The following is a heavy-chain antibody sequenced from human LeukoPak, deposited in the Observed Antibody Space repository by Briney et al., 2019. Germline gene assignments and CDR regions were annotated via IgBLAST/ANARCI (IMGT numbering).Heavy chain of an antibody. V-gene: IGHV3-23*01. Sequence: TGGSLRLSCAASGFTFSSYAMSWVRQAPGKGLEWVSAISGSGGSTYYADSVKGRFTISRDNSKNTLYLQMNSLRAEDTAVYYCARDRANYYDSSGYPSDYWGQGTLVTVSS. CDR1: GFTFSSYA. CDR2: ISGSGGST. D-gene: IGHD3-22*01. J-gene: IGHJ4*02. CDR3: ARDRANYYDSSGYPSDY.